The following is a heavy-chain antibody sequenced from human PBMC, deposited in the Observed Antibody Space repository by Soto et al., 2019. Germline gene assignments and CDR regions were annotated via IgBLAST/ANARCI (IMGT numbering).Heavy chain of an antibody. Sequence: SETLSLTCTVSGDSISSGGYYWSWIRQHPGKGLEWIGYIYYTGSTYYNPSLTSRVTISVDTSKSQFSLKLTSVTAADTAVYFCAREVPTPYFFDCWGQGTLVTVSS. CDR2: IYYTGST. J-gene: IGHJ4*02. V-gene: IGHV4-31*03. CDR1: GDSISSGGYY. CDR3: AREVPTPYFFDC.